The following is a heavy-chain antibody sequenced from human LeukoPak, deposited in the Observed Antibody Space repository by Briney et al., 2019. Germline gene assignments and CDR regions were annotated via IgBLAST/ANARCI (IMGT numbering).Heavy chain of an antibody. V-gene: IGHV3-23*01. CDR1: GFTFSSYA. D-gene: IGHD3-10*01. J-gene: IGHJ4*02. Sequence: GGSLRLSCGASGFTFSSYAMSWVRQAPGKGLEWVSVISGSGGSIGHADSVKGRFTVSRDNSKNTLYLQMNSLRAEDTAVYYCARGKVSLGCYGSGSYSPLDYWGQGTLVTVSS. CDR2: ISGSGGSI. CDR3: ARGKVSLGCYGSGSYSPLDY.